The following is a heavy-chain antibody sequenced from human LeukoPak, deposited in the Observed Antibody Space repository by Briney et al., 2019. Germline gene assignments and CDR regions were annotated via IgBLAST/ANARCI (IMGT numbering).Heavy chain of an antibody. J-gene: IGHJ4*02. V-gene: IGHV3-48*03. CDR2: ISSSGTTI. CDR3: ARDHNGPYTFDY. D-gene: IGHD2-2*02. Sequence: QPGRSLRLSCAASGFTFSNYEMNWVRQAPGKGLEWVSYISSSGTTIYYADSVKGRFTISRDNAKNSLSLQMNSLKVEDTAVYYCARDHNGPYTFDYWGQGTLVTVSS. CDR1: GFTFSNYE.